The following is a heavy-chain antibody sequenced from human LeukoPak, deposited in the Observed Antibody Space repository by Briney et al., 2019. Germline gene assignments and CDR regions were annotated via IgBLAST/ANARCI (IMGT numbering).Heavy chain of an antibody. D-gene: IGHD1-26*01. CDR3: AKVKWELRTDWFDP. J-gene: IGHJ5*02. CDR2: IRYDGSNK. Sequence: PGGSLRLSCAVSGFTFSSYGMHWVRQAPGKGLEWVAFIRYDGSNKYYADSVKGRFTISRDNSKNTLYLQMNSLRAEDTAVYYCAKVKWELRTDWFDPWGRGTLVTVSS. CDR1: GFTFSSYG. V-gene: IGHV3-30*02.